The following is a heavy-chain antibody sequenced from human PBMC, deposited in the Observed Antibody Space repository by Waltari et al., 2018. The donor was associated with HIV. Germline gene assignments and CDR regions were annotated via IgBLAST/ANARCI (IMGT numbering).Heavy chain of an antibody. CDR2: IWSDGNNE. D-gene: IGHD1-26*01. Sequence: QVQLVESGGGVVQPGRSLRLSCAASGFTFSSYGMHWVRQAPGKGTEWVAIIWSDGNNEYYADSVKGRFTISRDNSKDTLYLQMNSLRAEDTAMYYCAKDNSVNYFTGDAFDIWGQGTMVIVSS. CDR3: AKDNSVNYFTGDAFDI. J-gene: IGHJ3*02. CDR1: GFTFSSYG. V-gene: IGHV3-30*18.